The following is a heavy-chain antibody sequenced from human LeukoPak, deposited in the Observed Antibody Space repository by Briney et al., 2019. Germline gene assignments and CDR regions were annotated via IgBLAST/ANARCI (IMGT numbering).Heavy chain of an antibody. CDR2: ISAYNGNT. Sequence: ASVKVSCKASGYTFTSYGISWVRQAPGQGLEWMGWISAYNGNTNYAQKLQGRVTMTTDTSTSTAYMELSSLRSEDTAVYYCARGYYYGSGSYYKPAMPLDYWGQGTLVTVSS. CDR3: ARGYYYGSGSYYKPAMPLDY. D-gene: IGHD3-10*01. J-gene: IGHJ4*02. CDR1: GYTFTSYG. V-gene: IGHV1-18*01.